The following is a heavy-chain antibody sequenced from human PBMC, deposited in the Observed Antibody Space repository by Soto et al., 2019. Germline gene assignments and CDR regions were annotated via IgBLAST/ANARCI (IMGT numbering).Heavy chain of an antibody. CDR1: GGSISSHY. D-gene: IGHD3-3*01. CDR2: IYYSGTT. Sequence: QLQLQESGPGLVKPSETLSLTCTVSGGSISSHYWSWIRQPPGKGLEWIGYIYYSGTTKYNSSLKSRVTMSVDRAKNQCSLKLSSVTAADTGVYYCARDLGPGQLKTTYDFWKGGMDVWGQGTTVTVSS. CDR3: ARDLGPGQLKTTYDFWKGGMDV. V-gene: IGHV4-59*11. J-gene: IGHJ6*02.